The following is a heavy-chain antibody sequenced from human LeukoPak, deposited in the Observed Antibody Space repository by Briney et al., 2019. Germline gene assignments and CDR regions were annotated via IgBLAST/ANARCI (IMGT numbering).Heavy chain of an antibody. D-gene: IGHD6-6*01. CDR3: ASAARPGDY. V-gene: IGHV3-21*01. Sequence: GGSLRLSCAASGFTFSSYSMNWVRQAPGKGPEWVSSISSSSSYIYYADSVKGRFTISRDNAKNSLYLQMNSLRAEDTAVYYCASAARPGDYWGQGTLVTVSS. J-gene: IGHJ4*02. CDR2: ISSSSSYI. CDR1: GFTFSSYS.